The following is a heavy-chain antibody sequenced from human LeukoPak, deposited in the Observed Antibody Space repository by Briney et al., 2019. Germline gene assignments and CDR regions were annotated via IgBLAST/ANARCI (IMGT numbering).Heavy chain of an antibody. CDR3: ASNFNYYDSSGYYSPFDY. CDR2: ISSSSSYI. V-gene: IGHV3-21*01. J-gene: IGHJ4*02. D-gene: IGHD3-22*01. CDR1: GFTFSSYS. Sequence: PGGSLRLSCAASGFTFSSYSMNWVRQAPGKGLEWVSSISSSSSYIYYADSVKGRFTISRDNAKNSLYLQMNSPRAEDTAVYYCASNFNYYDSSGYYSPFDYWGQGTLVTVSS.